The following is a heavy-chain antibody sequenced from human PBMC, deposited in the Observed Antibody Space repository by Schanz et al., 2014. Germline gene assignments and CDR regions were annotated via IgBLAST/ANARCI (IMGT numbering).Heavy chain of an antibody. J-gene: IGHJ3*02. V-gene: IGHV3-30*04. Sequence: QVQLVESGGGVVQPGRSLRLSCAASGFSFSTYAMHWVRQAPGKGLEWVAVILYDGSKTYYADSVKGRFTISRDNSKNTLSLQMNSLRAEDTAVYYCAREEGYGYGPGAFDIWGQGTIVTVSS. CDR2: ILYDGSKT. CDR1: GFSFSTYA. D-gene: IGHD5-18*01. CDR3: AREEGYGYGPGAFDI.